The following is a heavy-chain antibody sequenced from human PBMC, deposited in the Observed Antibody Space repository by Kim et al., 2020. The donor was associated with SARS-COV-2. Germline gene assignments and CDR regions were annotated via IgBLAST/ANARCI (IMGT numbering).Heavy chain of an antibody. CDR2: ISSSSSYI. J-gene: IGHJ4*02. CDR3: ASNQASTYYFDY. Sequence: GGSLRLSCAASGFTFSSYSMNWVRQAPGKGLEWVSSISSSSSYIYYADSVKGRFTISRDNAKNSLYLQMNSLRAEDTAVYYCASNQASTYYFDYWGQGTLVTVSS. D-gene: IGHD2-2*01. CDR1: GFTFSSYS. V-gene: IGHV3-21*01.